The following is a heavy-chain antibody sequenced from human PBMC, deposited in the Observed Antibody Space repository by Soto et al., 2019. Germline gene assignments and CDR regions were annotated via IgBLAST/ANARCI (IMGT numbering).Heavy chain of an antibody. V-gene: IGHV4-38-2*01. CDR3: ARGRRPHGLFAVAGYFDY. CDR1: GDSIIGIYH. CDR2: IYHTGTT. Sequence: SETLSLTCAVSGDSIIGIYHWAWIRQSPGRGLEWIASIYHTGTTYYTPSLESRVTISVDTPKNQFSLTVSSVTAADSTVYYCARGRRPHGLFAVAGYFDYWGQGALVT. J-gene: IGHJ4*02. D-gene: IGHD6-19*01.